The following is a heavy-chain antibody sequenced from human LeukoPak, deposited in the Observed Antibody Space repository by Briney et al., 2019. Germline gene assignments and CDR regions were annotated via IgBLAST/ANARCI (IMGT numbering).Heavy chain of an antibody. V-gene: IGHV1-69*13. CDR2: IIPIFGTA. CDR1: GGTFSSYA. CDR3: ARERVEGSLFDY. J-gene: IGHJ4*02. D-gene: IGHD2-15*01. Sequence: SVTVSCTASGGTFSSYAISWVRQAPGQGLEWMGGIIPIFGTANYAQKFQGRVTITADESTSTAYMELSSLRSEDTAVYYCARERVEGSLFDYWGQGTLVTVSS.